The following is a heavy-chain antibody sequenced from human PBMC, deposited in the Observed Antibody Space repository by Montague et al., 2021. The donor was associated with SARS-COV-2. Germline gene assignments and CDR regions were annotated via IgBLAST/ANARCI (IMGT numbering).Heavy chain of an antibody. Sequence: SETRSLTCSVSGDSIDNSRYYWGWIRQPPGKGLEWIGTIYYSGSAYYNPSLKSRVTISVDTSKDQFSLKLNSVTATDTAVYYCARLESTRGVIIRGAFHIWGQGKKVPVSS. CDR1: GDSIDNSRYY. CDR2: IYYSGSA. D-gene: IGHD3-10*01. CDR3: ARLESTRGVIIRGAFHI. J-gene: IGHJ3*02. V-gene: IGHV4-39*01.